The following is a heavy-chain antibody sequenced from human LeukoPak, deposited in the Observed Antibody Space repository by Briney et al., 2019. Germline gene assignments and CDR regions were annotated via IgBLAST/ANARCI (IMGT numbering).Heavy chain of an antibody. Sequence: ASVKVSCKASGGTFSSYAISWVRQAPGQGLEWMGGIIPIFGTANHAQKFQGRVTITADKSTSTAYMELSSLRSEDTAVYYCASGSKRYSYGLWGQGTLVTVSS. CDR2: IIPIFGTA. V-gene: IGHV1-69*06. J-gene: IGHJ4*02. CDR1: GGTFSSYA. CDR3: ASGSKRYSYGL. D-gene: IGHD5-18*01.